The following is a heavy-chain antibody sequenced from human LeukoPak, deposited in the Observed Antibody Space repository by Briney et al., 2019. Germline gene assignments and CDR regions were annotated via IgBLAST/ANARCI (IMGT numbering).Heavy chain of an antibody. CDR3: ANGYGSGSHNDAFDI. Sequence: PGGSLRLSCAASGFTFSSYGMHWVRQAPGKGLEWVAFIRYDGSNKYYAASVKGRFTISRDNSKNTLYLQMNSLRAEDTAVYYCANGYGSGSHNDAFDIWGQGTMVTVSS. CDR2: IRYDGSNK. D-gene: IGHD3-10*01. J-gene: IGHJ3*02. CDR1: GFTFSSYG. V-gene: IGHV3-30*02.